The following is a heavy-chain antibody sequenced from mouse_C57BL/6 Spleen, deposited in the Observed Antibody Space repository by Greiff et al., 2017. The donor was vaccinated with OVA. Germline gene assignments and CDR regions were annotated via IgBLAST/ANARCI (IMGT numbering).Heavy chain of an antibody. CDR2: ISSGGSYT. J-gene: IGHJ3*01. CDR3: ARHGDTTVERFAY. Sequence: EVMLVESGGDLVKPGGSLKLSCAASGFTFSSYGMSWVRQTPDKRLAWVATISSGGSYTYYPDSVKGRFTISRDNAKNTLYLQMSSLKSEDTAMYYCARHGDTTVERFAYWGQGTLVTVSA. V-gene: IGHV5-6*02. D-gene: IGHD1-1*01. CDR1: GFTFSSYG.